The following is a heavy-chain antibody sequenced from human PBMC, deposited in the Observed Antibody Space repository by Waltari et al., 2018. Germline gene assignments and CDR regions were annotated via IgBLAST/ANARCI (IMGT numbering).Heavy chain of an antibody. J-gene: IGHJ4*02. V-gene: IGHV3-53*02. CDR2: METGGYT. CDR3: ARHDYCDY. CDR1: GFAVSSNY. Sequence: EVQLVETGGGLLQPGGSMRLSCAASGFAVSSNYMRWVRQAPGKGLEWVSVMETGGYTYYADSVRGRFTISRDNSKNMVYLQMNSLRADDTAVYFCARHDYCDYWGQGTLVTVSS.